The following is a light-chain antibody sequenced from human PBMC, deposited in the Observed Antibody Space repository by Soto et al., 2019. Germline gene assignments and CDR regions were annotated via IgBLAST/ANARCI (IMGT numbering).Light chain of an antibody. J-gene: IGKJ4*01. Sequence: EIVLAQSPGTLSLSPGERATLSCRASQSVNSSYLTWYQQKPGQAPRLLIYGASSRATGIPDRFSGSGSGTDCTLTISRLEPEDFVVYYCQHYGSSPGLTFGGGTKVEIK. CDR3: QHYGSSPGLT. V-gene: IGKV3-20*01. CDR1: QSVNSSY. CDR2: GAS.